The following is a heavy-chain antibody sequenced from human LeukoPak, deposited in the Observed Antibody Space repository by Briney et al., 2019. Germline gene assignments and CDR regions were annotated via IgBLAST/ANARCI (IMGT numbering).Heavy chain of an antibody. D-gene: IGHD2-15*01. CDR1: GFTFSNYA. V-gene: IGHV3-23*01. CDR3: AKDVSRYCSGGSCYFGPQYYFDY. Sequence: GGSLRLSCAAPGFTFSNYAMSWVRQAPGKGLEWVSGISDSGDSTYYADSVKGRFTISRDNSKNTLYLQMNSLRAEDTAVYYCAKDVSRYCSGGSCYFGPQYYFDYWGQGTLVTVSS. CDR2: ISDSGDST. J-gene: IGHJ4*02.